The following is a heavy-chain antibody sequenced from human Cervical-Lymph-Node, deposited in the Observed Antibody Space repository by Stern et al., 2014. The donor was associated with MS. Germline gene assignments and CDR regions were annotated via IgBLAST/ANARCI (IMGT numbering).Heavy chain of an antibody. V-gene: IGHV5-51*01. J-gene: IGHJ4*02. Sequence: VQLVQSGAEVKKPGESLKISCQVSGDSFTDYWFGWVRQMPGKGLEWMGTIFPDDSDISYSPSFEGPVTISADKSFNAAYLHWSSLKASDTAMYYCARRGAEADFYFDYWGQGTLVTVSS. CDR2: IFPDDSDI. D-gene: IGHD6-19*01. CDR1: GDSFTDYW. CDR3: ARRGAEADFYFDY.